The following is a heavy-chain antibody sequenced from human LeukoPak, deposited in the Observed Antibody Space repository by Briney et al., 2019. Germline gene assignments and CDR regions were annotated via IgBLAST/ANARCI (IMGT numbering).Heavy chain of an antibody. CDR1: GFTFGSHA. J-gene: IGHJ6*03. CDR2: ISGSGART. Sequence: GGSLRLSCIASGFTFGSHAMNWVRQAPGKGLEWVSSISGSGARTYYADSMKGRFTISRDNSKNTVYIQMISLRAEDTAVYYCARVVSSSLMYYYYMDVWGKGTTVTVSS. D-gene: IGHD6-13*01. V-gene: IGHV3-23*01. CDR3: ARVVSSSLMYYYYMDV.